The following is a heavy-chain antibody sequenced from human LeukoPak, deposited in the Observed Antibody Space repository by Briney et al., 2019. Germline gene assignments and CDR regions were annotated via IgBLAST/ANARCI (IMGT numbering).Heavy chain of an antibody. J-gene: IGHJ4*02. CDR2: MNPNSSNT. CDR3: ARDKIAVAGKGFDY. D-gene: IGHD6-19*01. V-gene: IGHV1-8*01. Sequence: ASVKVSCKASGYTFTSYDINWVRQATGQGLEWMGWMNPNSSNTGYAQKFQGRVTMTRNTSISTAYMELSSLRSEDTAVYYCARDKIAVAGKGFDYWGQGTLVTVSS. CDR1: GYTFTSYD.